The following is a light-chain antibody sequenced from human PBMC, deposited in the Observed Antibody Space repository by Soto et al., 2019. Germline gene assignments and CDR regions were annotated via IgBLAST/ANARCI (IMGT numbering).Light chain of an antibody. CDR1: QGIRNF. Sequence: DIQMTQSPTSLSASVGDRVTITCQASQGIRNFVAWYQQKPGKAPQLLIYAASNLQSGVPSRYSGSGSGTDFTHTSNILQPEDVATYSCQKYSSVPVFGTGTKVEIK. CDR2: AAS. J-gene: IGKJ3*01. CDR3: QKYSSVPV. V-gene: IGKV1-27*01.